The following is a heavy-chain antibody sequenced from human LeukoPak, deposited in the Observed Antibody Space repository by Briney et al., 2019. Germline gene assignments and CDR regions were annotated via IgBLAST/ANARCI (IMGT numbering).Heavy chain of an antibody. CDR3: ARDWNDILTGYYRTRPTSYYFDY. J-gene: IGHJ4*02. CDR2: INPSCGSI. V-gene: IGHV1-46*01. Sequence: WASVKVSCKASGYTFTIYYMHWARQAPGQGLEWMGIINPSCGSISYAQKFQGRVTMTRDTSTSTVYMELSSLRSEDTAVYYCARDWNDILTGYYRTRPTSYYFDYWGQGTLVTVSS. CDR1: GYTFTIYY. D-gene: IGHD3-9*01.